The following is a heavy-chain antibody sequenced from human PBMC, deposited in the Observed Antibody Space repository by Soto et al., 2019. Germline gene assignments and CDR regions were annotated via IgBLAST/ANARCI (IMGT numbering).Heavy chain of an antibody. CDR3: ARKVPGSTTRPDYWYLDL. CDR1: GFTFISYA. CDR2: ISGGGDAT. Sequence: EVQLLESGGGLVQPGGSLRLSCAASGFTFISYAMNWVRQAAGKGLQWVSAISGGGDATFYADSVKGRFTISRDNSRNTVNLLINSLGADDPAVYYCARKVPGSTTRPDYWYLDLWGRGTLVTVSS. D-gene: IGHD3-10*01. J-gene: IGHJ2*01. V-gene: IGHV3-23*01.